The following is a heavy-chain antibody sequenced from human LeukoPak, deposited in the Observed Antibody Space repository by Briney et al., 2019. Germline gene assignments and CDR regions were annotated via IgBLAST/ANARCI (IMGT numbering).Heavy chain of an antibody. V-gene: IGHV3-30*03. CDR3: ASDSGYDHHGLFDY. D-gene: IGHD5-12*01. CDR2: TLSDGSFS. Sequence: PGGSLRLSCAASGFSFRSYGMHWVRQAPGKGLEWVTYTLSDGSFSYYADSVKGRFSISKDNSKNTLYLQMNSLRAEDTAVYYCASDSGYDHHGLFDYWGQGTLVTVSS. CDR1: GFSFRSYG. J-gene: IGHJ4*02.